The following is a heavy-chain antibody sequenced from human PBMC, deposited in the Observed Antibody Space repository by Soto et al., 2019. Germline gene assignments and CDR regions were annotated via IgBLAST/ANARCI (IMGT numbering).Heavy chain of an antibody. D-gene: IGHD3-22*01. Sequence: PGGSLRLSCAASGFTFSNYAMSWVRQAPGKGLEWVSAISYGGGTTYYADSVKGRFTISRDNSKNTLYLQMNSLRAEDTAVYYCAKNPGYYYDSTGYHFEYWGQGTLVTVSS. CDR1: GFTFSNYA. CDR2: ISYGGGTT. J-gene: IGHJ4*02. CDR3: AKNPGYYYDSTGYHFEY. V-gene: IGHV3-23*01.